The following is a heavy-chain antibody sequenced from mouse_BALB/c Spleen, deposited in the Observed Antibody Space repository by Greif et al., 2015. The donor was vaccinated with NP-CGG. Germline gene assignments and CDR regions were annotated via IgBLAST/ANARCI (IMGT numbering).Heavy chain of an antibody. D-gene: IGHD3-2*01. CDR2: ISSGGSYT. J-gene: IGHJ4*01. Sequence: EVQLVESGGDLVKPGGSLKLSCAASGFTFSSYGMSWVRQTPDKRLEWVATISSGGSYTYYPDSVKGRFTISRDNAKNTLYLQMSSLKSEDTAMYYCARPDSSGYVAMDYWGQGTSDTVSS. CDR1: GFTFSSYG. V-gene: IGHV5-6*01. CDR3: ARPDSSGYVAMDY.